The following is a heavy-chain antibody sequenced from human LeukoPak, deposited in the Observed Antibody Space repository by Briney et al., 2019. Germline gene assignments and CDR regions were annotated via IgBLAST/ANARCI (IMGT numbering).Heavy chain of an antibody. CDR3: VITAGWTTATDH. CDR2: ISKSGDTM. CDR1: GFTFSSYA. J-gene: IGHJ5*02. V-gene: IGHV3-48*04. Sequence: HTGGSLRLSCAASGFTFSSYAMSWIRQAPGKGLEWLSYISKSGDTMYYADSVRGRFTISRDNARNSLYLQMNSLTVADTATYYCVITAGWTTATDHWGQGALVTVSS. D-gene: IGHD1-14*01.